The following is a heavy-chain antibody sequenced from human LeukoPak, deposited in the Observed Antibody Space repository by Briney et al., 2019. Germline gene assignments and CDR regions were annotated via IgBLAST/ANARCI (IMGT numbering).Heavy chain of an antibody. CDR2: ISSSSSYI. Sequence: GGSLLLSCAASGFTFSSYSMNWVRQAPGKGLEGVSSISSSSSYIYYADSGKGRFTISRDNDKNSLYLQMNSLRAEDTAVYYCARKVYGSGSYYADYFDYWGQGTLVTVSS. D-gene: IGHD3-10*01. V-gene: IGHV3-21*01. CDR3: ARKVYGSGSYYADYFDY. J-gene: IGHJ4*02. CDR1: GFTFSSYS.